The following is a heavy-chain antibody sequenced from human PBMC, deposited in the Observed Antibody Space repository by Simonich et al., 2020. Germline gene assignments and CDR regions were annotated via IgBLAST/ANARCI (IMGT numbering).Heavy chain of an antibody. Sequence: QVQLVQSGAEVKKPGASVKVSCKASGYTFTGYYMHWVRHAPGQGLEWMGCINPNSGGTNSAQKFQGRVTMTRDTSISTAYMELSRLRSDDTAVYYCARRLTNYYYYYMDVWGKGTTVTVSS. V-gene: IGHV1-2*02. CDR1: GYTFTGYY. D-gene: IGHD4-17*01. J-gene: IGHJ6*03. CDR2: INPNSGGT. CDR3: ARRLTNYYYYYMDV.